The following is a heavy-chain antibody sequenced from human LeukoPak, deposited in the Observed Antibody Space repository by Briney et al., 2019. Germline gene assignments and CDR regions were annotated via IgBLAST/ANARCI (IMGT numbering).Heavy chain of an antibody. D-gene: IGHD6-13*01. CDR1: GGSISSSSYY. V-gene: IGHV4-39*01. J-gene: IGHJ6*02. CDR3: AAPSSSWSPLYYYYGMDV. CDR2: IYYSGST. Sequence: SETLSLTCTVSGGSISSSSYYWGWIRQPPGKGLEWIGSIYYSGSTYYNPSLKSRVTISVDTSKNQFSLKLSSVTAADTAVYYCAAPSSSWSPLYYYYGMDVWGQGTTVTVSS.